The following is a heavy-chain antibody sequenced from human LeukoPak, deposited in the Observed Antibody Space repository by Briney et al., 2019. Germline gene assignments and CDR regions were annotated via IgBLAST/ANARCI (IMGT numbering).Heavy chain of an antibody. CDR3: AKDLINGGWSDFDY. D-gene: IGHD6-19*01. Sequence: GGSLRLSCAASGFTFSSYAMSWVRQAPGKGLEWVSAISGSGGSTYYADSVKGRFTISRDNSKNTLYLQMNSLSAEDTAVYYCAKDLINGGWSDFDYWGQGTLVTVSS. J-gene: IGHJ4*02. CDR1: GFTFSSYA. CDR2: ISGSGGST. V-gene: IGHV3-23*01.